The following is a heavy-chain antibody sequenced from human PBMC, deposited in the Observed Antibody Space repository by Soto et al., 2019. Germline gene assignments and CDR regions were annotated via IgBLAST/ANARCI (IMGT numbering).Heavy chain of an antibody. Sequence: ASVKVSCKASGYSFLSYGIGWVRQAPGQGLEWMGWISPYNGHTDYAQRLQGRVTMTTETPTTTAYMELRSLRSDDTAVYYCARDFQYNSGWNADDYYYGLAFCGQGTTVTVSS. CDR1: GYSFLSYG. D-gene: IGHD6-19*01. CDR2: ISPYNGHT. V-gene: IGHV1-18*04. CDR3: ARDFQYNSGWNADDYYYGLAF. J-gene: IGHJ6*02.